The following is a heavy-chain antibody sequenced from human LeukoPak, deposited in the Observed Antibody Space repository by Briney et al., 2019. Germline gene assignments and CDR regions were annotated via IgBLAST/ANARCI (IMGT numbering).Heavy chain of an antibody. Sequence: PSETLSLTCSVSGGSFGSSHWSWIWQAPGTGLECIGNFQSGERPNYNPSLKSRVAISADTSKKQFFLRLTSVTAADTAVYYCARLANYYDRSGPADWYFDLWGRGTLVSVSS. J-gene: IGHJ2*01. CDR2: FQSGERP. V-gene: IGHV4-4*09. D-gene: IGHD3-22*01. CDR3: ARLANYYDRSGPADWYFDL. CDR1: GGSFGSSH.